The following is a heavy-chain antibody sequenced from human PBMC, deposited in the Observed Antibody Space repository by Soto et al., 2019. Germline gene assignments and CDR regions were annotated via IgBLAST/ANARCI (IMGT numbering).Heavy chain of an antibody. CDR3: ARDDYYGSRKALDY. J-gene: IGHJ4*02. CDR1: GGTFSSYA. CDR2: IIPIFGTA. Sequence: ASVKVSWKASGGTFSSYAISWVRQAPGQGLEWMGGIIPIFGTANYAQKFQGRVTITADESTSTAYMELSSLRSEDTAVYYCARDDYYGSRKALDYWGQGTLVTVSS. V-gene: IGHV1-69*13. D-gene: IGHD3-22*01.